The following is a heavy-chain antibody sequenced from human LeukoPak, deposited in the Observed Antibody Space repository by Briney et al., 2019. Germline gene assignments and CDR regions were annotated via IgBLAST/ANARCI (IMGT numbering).Heavy chain of an antibody. D-gene: IGHD6-19*01. V-gene: IGHV4-59*12. Sequence: SETLSLTCAVYGGSFSGYYWSWIRQPPGKGLEWIGYIYYSGSTNYNPSLKSRVTISVDKSKNQFSLKLSSVTAADTAVYYCARKLEQWLNWFDPWGQGTLVTVSS. J-gene: IGHJ5*02. CDR1: GGSFSGYY. CDR3: ARKLEQWLNWFDP. CDR2: IYYSGST.